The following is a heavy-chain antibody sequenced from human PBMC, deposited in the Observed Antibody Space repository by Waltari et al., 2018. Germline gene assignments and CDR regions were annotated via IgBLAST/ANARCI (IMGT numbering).Heavy chain of an antibody. J-gene: IGHJ4*02. CDR3: TRDRRGTPLFDY. CDR2: INQDGSER. V-gene: IGHV3-7*03. Sequence: EVLLVESGGGLVQPGGSLRLSCAASGFTFGGCWMTWFRQTPGKGPEWVANINQDGSERNYVDSVKGRFTVSRDNAKNLLYLQINSLRADDTAIYYCTRDRRGTPLFDYWGQGTLVTVSS. D-gene: IGHD3-10*01. CDR1: GFTFGGCW.